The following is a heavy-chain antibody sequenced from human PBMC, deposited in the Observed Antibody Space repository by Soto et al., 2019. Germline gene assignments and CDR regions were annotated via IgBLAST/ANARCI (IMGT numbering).Heavy chain of an antibody. CDR1: GGSISSYY. J-gene: IGHJ3*01. D-gene: IGHD3-10*01. Sequence: QVQLQESGPGLVKPSETLSLTCTVSGGSISSYYWSWIRQPPGKGLEWIGYIYYSGSTNYNPSLKSRVTISVDPSQNQFSLKLTSVTAADTAVYYCARRYGSAFDFWGQGTMVTVSS. V-gene: IGHV4-59*01. CDR2: IYYSGST. CDR3: ARRYGSAFDF.